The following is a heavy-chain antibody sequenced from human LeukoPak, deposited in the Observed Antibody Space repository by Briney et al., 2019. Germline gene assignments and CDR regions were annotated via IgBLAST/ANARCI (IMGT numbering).Heavy chain of an antibody. V-gene: IGHV3-21*01. CDR1: GFTFSSYS. CDR3: ARDLDDAFDV. CDR2: IGSYSTYI. Sequence: PGGSLRLSCAASGFTFSSYSMNWVRQAPGKGLEWVSSIGSYSTYIYYADSLKGRFTISRDNAKNSLYLQMNSLRAEDTAVYYCARDLDDAFDVWGHGTMVTVSS. J-gene: IGHJ3*01.